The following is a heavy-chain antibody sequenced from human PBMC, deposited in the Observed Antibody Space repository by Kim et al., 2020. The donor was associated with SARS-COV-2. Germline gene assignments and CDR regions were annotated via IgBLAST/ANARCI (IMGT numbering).Heavy chain of an antibody. CDR2: ISSSSSYI. D-gene: IGHD2-2*01. V-gene: IGHV3-21*01. Sequence: GGSLRLSCAASGFTFSSYSMNWVRQAPGKGLEWVSSISSSSSYIYYADSVKGRFTISRDNAKNSLYLQMNSLRAEDTAVYYCRVVPVQGGNYYYGMDVWGQGTTVTVSS. J-gene: IGHJ6*02. CDR1: GFTFSSYS. CDR3: RVVPVQGGNYYYGMDV.